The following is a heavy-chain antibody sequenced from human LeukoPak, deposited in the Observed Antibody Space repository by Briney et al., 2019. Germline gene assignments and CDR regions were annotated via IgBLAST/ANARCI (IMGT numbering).Heavy chain of an antibody. Sequence: GASVKVSCKASGYTFTGYYVRWVRQAPGQGLEWMGWINPNSGDTNYAQKFQGRVTMTRDTSISTAYMELSRLTSDDTAVYYCARGDHYDVLTGFQTPSHLSDYWGQGTLVTVSS. J-gene: IGHJ4*02. V-gene: IGHV1-2*02. CDR1: GYTFTGYY. D-gene: IGHD3-9*01. CDR3: ARGDHYDVLTGFQTPSHLSDY. CDR2: INPNSGDT.